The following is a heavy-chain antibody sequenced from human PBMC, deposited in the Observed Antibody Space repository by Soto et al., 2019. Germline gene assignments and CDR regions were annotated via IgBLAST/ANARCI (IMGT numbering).Heavy chain of an antibody. J-gene: IGHJ4*02. CDR2: IIPIFGTA. V-gene: IGHV1-69*12. D-gene: IGHD2-21*02. Sequence: QVQLVQSGAEVKKPGSSVKVSCKASGGTFSSYAISWVRQAPGQGLEWMGGIIPIFGTANYAQKFQGRVTITADESTRTGYMELSSLRSEDTAVYYCAGGWEAYFGGDCYASLGYWGQGTPVTVSS. CDR3: AGGWEAYFGGDCYASLGY. CDR1: GGTFSSYA.